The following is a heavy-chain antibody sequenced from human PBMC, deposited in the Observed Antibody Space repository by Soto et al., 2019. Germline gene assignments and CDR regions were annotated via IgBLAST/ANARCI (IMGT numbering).Heavy chain of an antibody. CDR2: ICYSGST. CDR1: GGSISSGDYY. J-gene: IGHJ4*02. Sequence: QVQLQESGPGLVKPSQTLSLTCTVSGGSISSGDYYWSWIRQPPGKGLEWIGYICYSGSTYYNPSLKSRVTISVDTSKNQFSPKLSSVTAADTAVYYCARSFEGDVGRFDYWGQGTLVTVSS. V-gene: IGHV4-30-4*01. D-gene: IGHD2-21*02. CDR3: ARSFEGDVGRFDY.